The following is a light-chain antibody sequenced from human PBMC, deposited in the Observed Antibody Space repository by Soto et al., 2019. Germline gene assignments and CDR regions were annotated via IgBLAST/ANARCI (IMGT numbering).Light chain of an antibody. Sequence: QSALTQPASVSGSPGQSITISCTATSSDVGGYNYVSWYQQHPGKAPKLMIYEVSHRPSGASNRFSGSKSGSTASLTISGLQAEDEADYYCSSYTSSSTVVFGGGTKLTVL. V-gene: IGLV2-14*01. CDR2: EVS. CDR3: SSYTSSSTVV. J-gene: IGLJ2*01. CDR1: SSDVGGYNY.